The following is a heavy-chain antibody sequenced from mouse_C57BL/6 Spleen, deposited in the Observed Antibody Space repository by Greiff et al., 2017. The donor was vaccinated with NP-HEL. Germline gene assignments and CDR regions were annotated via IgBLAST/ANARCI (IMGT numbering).Heavy chain of an antibody. Sequence: VHVKQSGPELVKPGASVKISCKASGYSFTGYYMNWVKQSPEKSLEWIGEINPSTGGTTYNQKFKAKATLTVDKSSSTAYMQLKSLTSEDSAVYYCARSHYGPYAMDYWGQGTSVTVSS. J-gene: IGHJ4*01. CDR3: ARSHYGPYAMDY. CDR1: GYSFTGYY. D-gene: IGHD1-1*01. V-gene: IGHV1-42*01. CDR2: INPSTGGT.